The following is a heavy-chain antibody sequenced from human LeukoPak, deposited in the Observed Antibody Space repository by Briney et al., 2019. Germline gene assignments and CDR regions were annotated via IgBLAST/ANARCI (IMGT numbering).Heavy chain of an antibody. J-gene: IGHJ5*02. CDR1: GGSISSSNYY. Sequence: SETLSLTCTVSGGSISSSNYYWGWIRQPPGKGLEWIGIIYYSGSTYYNPSLKSRVTISVDTSKNQFSLKLSSVTATDTAVYYCARHWDYDVLTAWFDPWGQGTLVTVSS. CDR2: IYYSGST. V-gene: IGHV4-39*01. D-gene: IGHD3-9*01. CDR3: ARHWDYDVLTAWFDP.